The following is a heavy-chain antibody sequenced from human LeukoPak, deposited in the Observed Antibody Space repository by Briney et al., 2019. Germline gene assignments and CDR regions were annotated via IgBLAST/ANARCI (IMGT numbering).Heavy chain of an antibody. J-gene: IGHJ6*03. V-gene: IGHV3-33*06. Sequence: PGGSLRLSCAASGFTFSSYGMHWVRQAPGKGLEWVAVIWYDGSNKYYADSVKGRFTISRDNSKNTLYLQMNSLRAEDTAVYHCAKDRDYGDYPSAYYYYMDVWGKGTTVTVSS. CDR3: AKDRDYGDYPSAYYYYMDV. CDR1: GFTFSSYG. D-gene: IGHD4-17*01. CDR2: IWYDGSNK.